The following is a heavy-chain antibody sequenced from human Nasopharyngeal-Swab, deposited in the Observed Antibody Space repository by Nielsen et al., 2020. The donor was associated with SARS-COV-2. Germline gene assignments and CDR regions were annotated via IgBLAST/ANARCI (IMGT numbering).Heavy chain of an antibody. Sequence: GESLKTSCSASGFTFSSYAMHWVRQAPGKGLEYVSAISSNGGSTYYADSVKGRFTISRDNSKNTLYLQMNSLRAEDTAVYYCARARSWSPAQLYIWGQGTLVTVSS. D-gene: IGHD6-13*01. CDR3: ARARSWSPAQLYI. V-gene: IGHV3-64*04. J-gene: IGHJ4*02. CDR1: GFTFSSYA. CDR2: ISSNGGST.